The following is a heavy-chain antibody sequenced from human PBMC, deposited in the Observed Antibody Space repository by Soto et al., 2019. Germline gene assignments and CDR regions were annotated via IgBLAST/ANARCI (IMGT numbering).Heavy chain of an antibody. CDR2: ISGSGGST. CDR3: AKATYCAGHCPYAFDY. D-gene: IGHD2-21*02. CDR1: GFTFSSYA. V-gene: IGHV3-23*01. Sequence: EVQLLESGGGLVQPGGSLRLSCAASGFTFSSYAMSWVRQAPGKGLEWVSVISGSGGSTYYADSVKGRFTISRDNAKNTLYLQINRLRADDTAVYYCAKATYCAGHCPYAFDYWGQGTLVTVSS. J-gene: IGHJ4*02.